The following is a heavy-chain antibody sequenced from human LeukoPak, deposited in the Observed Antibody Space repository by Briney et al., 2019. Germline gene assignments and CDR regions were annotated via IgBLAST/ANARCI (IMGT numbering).Heavy chain of an antibody. V-gene: IGHV4-39*01. D-gene: IGHD3-3*01. CDR3: ARQSSVWSGYQEDY. Sequence: PSETLSLTCTVSGGSISSSSYYWGWIRRPPGKGLEWIGSIYYSGSTYYNPSLKSRVTISVDTSKNQFSLKLSSVTAADTAVYYCARQSSVWSGYQEDYWGQGTLVTVSS. CDR1: GGSISSSSYY. J-gene: IGHJ4*02. CDR2: IYYSGST.